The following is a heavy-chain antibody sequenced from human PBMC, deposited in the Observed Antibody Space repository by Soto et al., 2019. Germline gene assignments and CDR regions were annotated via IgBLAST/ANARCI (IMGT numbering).Heavy chain of an antibody. CDR3: ARAISGYVT. V-gene: IGHV1-3*01. CDR2: INAGNGDT. CDR1: GISYSTYV. Sequence: VQLVQSGAEVKKPGASVRISCTASGISYSTYVIHWVRQAPGQGLEWMGWINAGNGDTRYSQRFQGRVTLTRDTSAPTTYTDLSRLRSEATSTSYCARAISGYVTWGQGTLVTVSS. D-gene: IGHD5-12*01. J-gene: IGHJ4*02.